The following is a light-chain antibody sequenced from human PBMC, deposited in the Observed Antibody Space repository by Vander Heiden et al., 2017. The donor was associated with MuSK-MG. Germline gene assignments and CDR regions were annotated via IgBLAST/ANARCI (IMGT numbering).Light chain of an antibody. CDR2: EVI. J-gene: IGLJ1*01. CDR3: NSDTGNNNYV. CDR1: SSDIGGYSL. Sequence: QSALPPPPSASGSPGQVVTTSSTGTSSDIGGYSLLSWHQHHPGKAHNLMVYEVIQRSAVAPGRFSGSKSGNTAPLTVSGLQAEEAADYYRNSDTGNNNYVFGTGTKVTVL. V-gene: IGLV2-8*01.